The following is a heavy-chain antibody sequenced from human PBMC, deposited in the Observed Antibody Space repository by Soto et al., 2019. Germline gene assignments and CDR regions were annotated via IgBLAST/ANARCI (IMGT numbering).Heavy chain of an antibody. CDR1: GFTFSGSA. V-gene: IGHV3-73*01. CDR3: TRCNSYYYDSRCSHYCMVF. Sequence: LRLSLAASGFTFSGSAMHWVRQASRKGLEWVGRIRSKANSYATAYAASVKGRFTISRDDSKNTAYLQMNSLKTEDPSVYYCTRCNSYYYDSRCSHYCMVFWGPGTMGTVFS. D-gene: IGHD3-22*01. J-gene: IGHJ6*02. CDR2: IRSKANSYAT.